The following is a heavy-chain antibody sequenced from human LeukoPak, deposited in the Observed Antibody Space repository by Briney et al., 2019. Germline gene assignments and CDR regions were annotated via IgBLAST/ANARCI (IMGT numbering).Heavy chain of an antibody. J-gene: IGHJ4*02. CDR2: IYSGGST. D-gene: IGHD3-10*01. Sequence: PGGSLRLSCAASGFTVSSNYMSWVRQAPGKGLEWVSVIYSGGSTSYADSVKGRFTISRDNSKNTLYLQMNSLRAEDTAVYYCARLYYGSGSPRSYHFDYWGQGTLVTVSS. V-gene: IGHV3-53*01. CDR1: GFTVSSNY. CDR3: ARLYYGSGSPRSYHFDY.